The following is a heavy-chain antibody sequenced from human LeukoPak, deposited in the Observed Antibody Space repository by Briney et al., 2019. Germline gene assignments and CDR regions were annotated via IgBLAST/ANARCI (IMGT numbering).Heavy chain of an antibody. Sequence: PGGSLRLSCAASGFTFSIYWMHWVCQAPGKGLVWVSRINSDGSSTSYADSVKGRFTISRDNAKNTLYLQMNSLRAEDTAVYYCARDLGVAPFDPWGQGALVTVSS. CDR2: INSDGSST. D-gene: IGHD3-10*01. J-gene: IGHJ5*02. CDR1: GFTFSIYW. CDR3: ARDLGVAPFDP. V-gene: IGHV3-74*01.